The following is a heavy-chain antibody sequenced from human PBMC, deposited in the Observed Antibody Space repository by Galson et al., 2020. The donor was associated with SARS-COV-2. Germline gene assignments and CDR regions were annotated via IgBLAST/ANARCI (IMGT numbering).Heavy chain of an antibody. CDR1: GGSISSGDYY. CDR3: ARHGDFWSGYSFDY. Sequence: SETLSLTCTVSGGSISSGDYYWSWIRQPPGKGLEWIGYIYYSGSTYYNPSLKSRVTISVDTSKNQFSLKLSSVTAADTAVYYCARHGDFWSGYSFDYWGQGTLVTVSS. J-gene: IGHJ4*02. D-gene: IGHD3-3*01. V-gene: IGHV4-30-4*01. CDR2: IYYSGST.